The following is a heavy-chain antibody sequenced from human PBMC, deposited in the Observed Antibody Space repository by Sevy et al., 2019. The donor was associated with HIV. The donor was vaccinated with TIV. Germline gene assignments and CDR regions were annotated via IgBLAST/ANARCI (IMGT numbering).Heavy chain of an antibody. CDR3: VRHGGLVDRAVDY. D-gene: IGHD3-10*01. CDR2: IYFTGRS. V-gene: IGHV4-39*01. J-gene: IGHJ4*02. CDR1: GGSFSSGDYD. Sequence: QSQTLSLTCTVSGGSFSSGDYDWGWIRQAPGKGLEWIGSIYFTGRSDHNPSLKSRVTISIDTTNNQFSLRLSSVAATDTAVYYCVRHGGLVDRAVDYWGQGTLVTVSS.